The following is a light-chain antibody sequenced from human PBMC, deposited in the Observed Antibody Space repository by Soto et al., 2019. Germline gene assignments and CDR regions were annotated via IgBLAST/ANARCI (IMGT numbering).Light chain of an antibody. CDR2: AAS. CDR3: VQANSCPVT. V-gene: IGKV1-12*01. J-gene: IGKJ4*01. Sequence: DIQMTQSPSTLSGSVGDRVTITCRASQTISSWLAWYQQKPGKAPKLLIYAASSLQSGVPSRFSGSGSGTDFTLTISSLQPDDFAIYYCVQANSCPVTSGGGTKVDIK. CDR1: QTISSW.